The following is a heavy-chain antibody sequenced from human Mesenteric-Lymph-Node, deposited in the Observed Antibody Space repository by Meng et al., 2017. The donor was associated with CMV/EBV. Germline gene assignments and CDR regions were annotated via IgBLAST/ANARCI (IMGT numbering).Heavy chain of an antibody. J-gene: IGHJ5*02. D-gene: IGHD1-1*01. V-gene: IGHV3-66*02. CDR3: ASGHNGHL. CDR2: IDNDGGP. CDR1: GFTVNNDH. Sequence: GESLKISCAAFGFTVNNDHMGWARQPPGKGLEWVSVIDNDGGPHYVGSVKGRFTISRDNSGNTVYLQMSSLRRDDTAIYYCASGHNGHLWGQGTLVTVSS.